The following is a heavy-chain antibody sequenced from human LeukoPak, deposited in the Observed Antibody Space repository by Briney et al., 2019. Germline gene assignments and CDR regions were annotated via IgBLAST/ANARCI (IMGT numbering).Heavy chain of an antibody. V-gene: IGHV1-2*02. Sequence: ASVKVSCKASGYTFTAYYLHWVRQAPGQGLEWMGWINPNSGGTNYAQKFQGRVTMTRDTSISTAYMELSRLRSDDSAVYYCAGDGRYFSGGTPPDYWGQGTLVTVSS. CDR1: GYTFTAYY. CDR2: INPNSGGT. CDR3: AGDGRYFSGGTPPDY. D-gene: IGHD2-15*01. J-gene: IGHJ4*02.